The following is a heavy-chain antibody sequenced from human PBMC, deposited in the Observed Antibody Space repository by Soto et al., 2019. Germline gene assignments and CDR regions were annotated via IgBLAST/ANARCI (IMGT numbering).Heavy chain of an antibody. CDR1: GASVAVGSYY. V-gene: IGHV4-30-4*01. Sequence: SETLSLTCSVSGASVAVGSYYWSCFRQPSGKGLEWIGYIPSRGRPFYNPSLTSRGTISADTSKNQLSLQLTSVTAADTAVYYCARDTYSGYDFGLWGQGTLVTVSS. CDR3: ARDTYSGYDFGL. D-gene: IGHD5-12*01. J-gene: IGHJ5*02. CDR2: IPSRGRP.